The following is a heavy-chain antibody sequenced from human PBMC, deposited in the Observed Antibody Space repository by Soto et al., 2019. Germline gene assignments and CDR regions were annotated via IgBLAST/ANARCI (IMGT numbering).Heavy chain of an antibody. J-gene: IGHJ4*02. Sequence: QVQLVQSGAEVKGPGSSVRVSCKASEGTFSNYAITWVRQAPGQGLEWMGGIIPLFGTTNYAQKFQGRVPITADESTSTAYLELRSLTSEDTAVYYCARDHSSYGDYAIKGLRDWGQGILVTVSS. CDR1: EGTFSNYA. CDR2: IIPLFGTT. CDR3: ARDHSSYGDYAIKGLRD. D-gene: IGHD4-17*01. V-gene: IGHV1-69*01.